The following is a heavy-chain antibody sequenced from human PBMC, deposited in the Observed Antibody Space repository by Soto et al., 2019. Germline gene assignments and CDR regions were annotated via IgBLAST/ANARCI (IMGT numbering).Heavy chain of an antibody. V-gene: IGHV3-30*18. CDR2: ISHDGSNK. CDR3: AQDRPVRARSRSLSC. CDR1: GFTFSDCN. J-gene: IGHJ4*02. D-gene: IGHD2-15*01. Sequence: GGSLRLSCAASGFTFSDCNMHRLRQAPGKELEWVALISHDGSNKYYADSVKGRFTISRYNSMNTMYLQLNRLTAEDTTIYYFAQDRPVRARSRSLSCWRQGTMVTVSS.